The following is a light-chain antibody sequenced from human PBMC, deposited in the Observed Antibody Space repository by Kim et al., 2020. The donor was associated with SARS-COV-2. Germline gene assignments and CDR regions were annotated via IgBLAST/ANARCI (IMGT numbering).Light chain of an antibody. J-gene: IGLJ2*01. Sequence: QSALTQPASVSGSPGQSITISCTGTNSDIGYYNFVSWYQQHPGKAPKLIIYDVTRRPSGVSNRFSGSKSGNTASLTISGLQAEDEADYYCISYTSSTTLVVFGGGTQLTV. V-gene: IGLV2-14*03. CDR2: DVT. CDR3: ISYTSSTTLVV. CDR1: NSDIGYYNF.